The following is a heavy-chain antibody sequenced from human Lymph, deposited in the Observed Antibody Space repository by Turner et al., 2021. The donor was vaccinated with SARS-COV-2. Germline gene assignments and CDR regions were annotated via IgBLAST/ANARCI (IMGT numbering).Heavy chain of an antibody. Sequence: EVQLLVSGGGLVQPGGSLRLSCAASGFTFSSNVMSWVRQAPGKGLEWVSVIRGSGSSTYYANSVKGRFTSSRDNSKNTLYLQMNSLRAEDTAVYYCAKNEMAMIVVVITLFDYWGQGTLVTVSS. CDR3: AKNEMAMIVVVITLFDY. D-gene: IGHD3-22*01. CDR2: IRGSGSST. J-gene: IGHJ4*02. CDR1: GFTFSSNV. V-gene: IGHV3-23*01.